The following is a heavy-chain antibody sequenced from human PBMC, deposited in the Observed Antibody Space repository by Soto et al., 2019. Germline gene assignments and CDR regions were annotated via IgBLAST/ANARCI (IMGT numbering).Heavy chain of an antibody. V-gene: IGHV1-18*01. CDR3: ARIGVSSGHESPDFDS. J-gene: IGHJ4*02. CDR1: GYTFNFYG. Sequence: QVQLVQSGAEVKKPGASVKVSCKASGYTFNFYGITWVRQAPGQGLEWMGWISGFNGNTNYAADLQGRVTMTTDTSTSTAYMELRGLRSDDTAVYYCARIGVSSGHESPDFDSWGQGNLVTVSS. CDR2: ISGFNGNT. D-gene: IGHD3-16*01.